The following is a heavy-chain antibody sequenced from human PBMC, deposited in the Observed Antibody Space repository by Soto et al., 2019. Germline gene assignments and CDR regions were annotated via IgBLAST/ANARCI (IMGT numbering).Heavy chain of an antibody. CDR2: ISSSGGST. CDR1: GFTFSSYA. D-gene: IGHD3-9*01. Sequence: PGGSLRLSCAASGFTFSSYAMSWVRQAPGKGLEWVSAISSSGGSTYYADSVKGRFTISRDNSKNTLYLLMNSLRAEDTAVYYCAKVSLRDISHFDYWGQGTLVTVSS. CDR3: AKVSLRDISHFDY. J-gene: IGHJ4*02. V-gene: IGHV3-23*01.